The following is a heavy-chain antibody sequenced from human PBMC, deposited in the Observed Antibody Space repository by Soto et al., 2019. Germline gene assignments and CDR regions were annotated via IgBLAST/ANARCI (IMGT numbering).Heavy chain of an antibody. D-gene: IGHD5-18*01. V-gene: IGHV4-31*01. J-gene: IGHJ4*02. CDR3: SRGILV. CDR2: ISYGGST. Sequence: QVQLQESGPGLVKPSQTLSLTCTVSGGSINSGGYCWSWIRQHPGKGLDWIGCISYGGSTSYNPTRKSQVNISVDTSKNQFSLKLTSVTAADKAVYYCSRGILVWGQGALITVSS. CDR1: GGSINSGGYC.